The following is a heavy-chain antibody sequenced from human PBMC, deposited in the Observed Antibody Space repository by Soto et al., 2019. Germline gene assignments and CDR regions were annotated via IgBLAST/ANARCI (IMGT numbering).Heavy chain of an antibody. J-gene: IGHJ5*02. CDR2: IFPMFGTK. Sequence: QVQLVQSGSEGRCLGSSVKFSCRTSEGTSAGKGSTWGPRPLGKGFNWRGGIFPMFGTKNNAQKFKGRVTISADESTSTAYMELSSLRSEDAAVYYCARAAIHGSSWYFWFDPWGQGTLVTVSS. CDR3: ARAAIHGSSWYFWFDP. D-gene: IGHD6-13*01. CDR1: EGTSAGKG. V-gene: IGHV1-69*01.